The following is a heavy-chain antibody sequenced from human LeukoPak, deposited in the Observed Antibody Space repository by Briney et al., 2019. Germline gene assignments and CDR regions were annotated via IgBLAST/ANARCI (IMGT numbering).Heavy chain of an antibody. CDR1: GYTFTGYY. D-gene: IGHD3-3*01. CDR2: INPNSGGT. J-gene: IGHJ4*02. V-gene: IGHV1-2*02. CDR3: ARDDDFWSGYRTSGIDY. Sequence: ASVKVSCKASGYTFTGYYMHWVRQAPGQGLEWMGWINPNSGGTNYAQKFQGRVTMTRDTSISTVYMELSRLRSDDTAVYYCARDDDFWSGYRTSGIDYWGQGTLVTVSS.